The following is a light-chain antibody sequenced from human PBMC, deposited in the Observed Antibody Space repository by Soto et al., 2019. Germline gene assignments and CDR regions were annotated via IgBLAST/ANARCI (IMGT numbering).Light chain of an antibody. Sequence: SYELTQPPSVSVAPGQTARIPCGGNNIESKSVHWDQQKPGQAPVLVVYDDRDRPSGIPERFSGSNSGNTATLTISRAEAGDEADYYCQVWDSSSDHVVFGGGTKLTVL. CDR1: NIESKS. V-gene: IGLV3-21*02. J-gene: IGLJ2*01. CDR3: QVWDSSSDHVV. CDR2: DDR.